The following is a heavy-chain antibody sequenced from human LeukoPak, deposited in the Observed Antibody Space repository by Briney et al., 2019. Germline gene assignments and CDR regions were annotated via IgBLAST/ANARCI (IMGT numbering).Heavy chain of an antibody. V-gene: IGHV3-43*02. J-gene: IGHJ4*02. D-gene: IGHD3-22*01. CDR2: ISGDGGST. Sequence: GGSLRLSCAASGFSFDDYAMHWVRQAPGKGLEWVSLISGDGGSTYYAGSVKGRFTISRDNSKNSLYLQMNSLRTEDTALYYCAKGHGYYDQRRFDYWGQGTLVTVSS. CDR1: GFSFDDYA. CDR3: AKGHGYYDQRRFDY.